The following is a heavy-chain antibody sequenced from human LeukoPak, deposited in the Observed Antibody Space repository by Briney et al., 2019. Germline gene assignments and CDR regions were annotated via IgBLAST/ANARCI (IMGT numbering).Heavy chain of an antibody. CDR2: MNPNSGNT. J-gene: IGHJ4*02. CDR3: ARYGDYDPSFDY. D-gene: IGHD4-17*01. Sequence: ASVKVSCKASGYTFTSYDINWVRQATGQGLEWTGWMNPNSGNTGYAQKFQGRVTMTRNTSISTAYIELSSLRSEDTAVYYCARYGDYDPSFDYWGQGTLVTVSS. CDR1: GYTFTSYD. V-gene: IGHV1-8*01.